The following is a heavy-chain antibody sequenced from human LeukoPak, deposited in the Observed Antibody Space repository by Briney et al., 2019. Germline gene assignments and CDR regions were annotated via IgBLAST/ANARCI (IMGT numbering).Heavy chain of an antibody. Sequence: ASVTVSCKASGYTFTVYYMHWVRQAPGQGLEWMGWINPNSGGTNYAQKFQGRVTMTRDTSISTAYMELSRLRSDDTAVYYCARAYYYDSSGGVDYWGQGTLVTVSS. CDR2: INPNSGGT. V-gene: IGHV1-2*02. J-gene: IGHJ4*02. CDR1: GYTFTVYY. CDR3: ARAYYYDSSGGVDY. D-gene: IGHD3-22*01.